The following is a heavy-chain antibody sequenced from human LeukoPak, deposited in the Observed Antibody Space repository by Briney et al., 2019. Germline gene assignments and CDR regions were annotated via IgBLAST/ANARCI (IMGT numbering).Heavy chain of an antibody. D-gene: IGHD3-22*01. CDR1: GFTFDDYA. J-gene: IGHJ4*02. Sequence: GGSLRLSCAASGFTFDDYAMHWVRQAPGKGLEWVSGISWDSGSIGYADSVKGRFTISRDNAKNSLYLQMNSLRAEDTALYYCAKDIWDSSGIDYWGQGTLVTVSP. CDR3: AKDIWDSSGIDY. V-gene: IGHV3-9*01. CDR2: ISWDSGSI.